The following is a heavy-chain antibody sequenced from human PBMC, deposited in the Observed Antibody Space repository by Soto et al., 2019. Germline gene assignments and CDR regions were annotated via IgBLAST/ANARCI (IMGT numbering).Heavy chain of an antibody. V-gene: IGHV4-30-2*01. J-gene: IGHJ4*02. Sequence: PSETLSLTCAVSGGSISSGGYSWSWIRQPPGKGLEWIGYIYHSGSTYYNPSLKSRVTISVDRSKNQFSLKLSSVTAADTAVYYCARGPPLGYGGQETRATVPS. D-gene: IGHD3-16*01. CDR2: IYHSGST. CDR3: ARGPPLGY. CDR1: GGSISSGGYS.